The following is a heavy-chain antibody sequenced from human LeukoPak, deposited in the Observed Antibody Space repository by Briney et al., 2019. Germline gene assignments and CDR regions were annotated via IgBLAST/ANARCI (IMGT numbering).Heavy chain of an antibody. V-gene: IGHV3-23*01. Sequence: GGSLRLSCAASGFSLGSFAMRWDRQAPGKGLEWVSTISGGSGTTYYADSVKGRFTISRDNSKNTLYLQMNSLRAEDTAVYYCAKEASSSLGYYYGMDVWGQGTTVTVSS. CDR3: AKEASSSLGYYYGMDV. CDR1: GFSLGSFA. CDR2: ISGGSGTT. J-gene: IGHJ6*02. D-gene: IGHD3-3*01.